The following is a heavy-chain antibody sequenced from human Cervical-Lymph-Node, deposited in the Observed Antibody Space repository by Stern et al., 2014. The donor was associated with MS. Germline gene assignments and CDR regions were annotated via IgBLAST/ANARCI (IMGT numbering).Heavy chain of an antibody. CDR3: ARSGLGGAVGS. V-gene: IGHV1-46*04. CDR1: GFSFTRSD. Sequence: QMQLVQSGAEVKQPGASVKVSCETSGFSFTRSDIHWVRQAPGQGLEWMGLIVPGDGTTTYAQTWQGRVSMTRDTSATTAYLELRSLRSEDTAVYYCARSGLGGAVGSWGQGTLVTVSA. D-gene: IGHD3-10*01. CDR2: IVPGDGTT. J-gene: IGHJ5*02.